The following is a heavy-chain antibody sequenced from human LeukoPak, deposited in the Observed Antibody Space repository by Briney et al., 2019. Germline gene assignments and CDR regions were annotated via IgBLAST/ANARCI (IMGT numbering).Heavy chain of an antibody. Sequence: ASVKVSCKASGYTFTGYYMHWVRQAPGQGLEWMGWINPNSGGTNYAQKFQGWVTMTRDTSISTAYMELSRLRSDDTVVYYCAREGGVYGPYYFDYWGQGTLVTVSS. D-gene: IGHD2-8*02. CDR1: GYTFTGYY. CDR2: INPNSGGT. J-gene: IGHJ4*02. CDR3: AREGGVYGPYYFDY. V-gene: IGHV1-2*04.